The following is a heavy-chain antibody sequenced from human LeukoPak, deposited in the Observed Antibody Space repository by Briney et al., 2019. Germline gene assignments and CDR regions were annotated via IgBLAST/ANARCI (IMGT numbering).Heavy chain of an antibody. Sequence: ASVKVSCKASGYTFTSYYMHWVRQAPGQGLEWMGIINPSGGSTSYAQKSQGRVTMTRDTSTSTVYMELSSLRSEDTAVYYCATQVGATLDYWGQGTLVTVSS. CDR3: ATQVGATLDY. V-gene: IGHV1-46*01. CDR1: GYTFTSYY. CDR2: INPSGGST. J-gene: IGHJ4*02. D-gene: IGHD1-26*01.